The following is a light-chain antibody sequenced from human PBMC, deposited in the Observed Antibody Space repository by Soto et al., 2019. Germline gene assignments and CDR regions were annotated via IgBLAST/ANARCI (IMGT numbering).Light chain of an antibody. CDR3: QQFGSSPLFT. CDR2: GAS. CDR1: QSVSSSY. Sequence: EIVLTQSPGTLSLCPGDRATLSCRASQSVSSSYLAWYQQKPGQAPRLLIYGASSRATGIPDRFSGSGSGTDFTLTISRLEPEDCAVYYCQQFGSSPLFTCGPGTKVHVK. V-gene: IGKV3-20*01. J-gene: IGKJ3*01.